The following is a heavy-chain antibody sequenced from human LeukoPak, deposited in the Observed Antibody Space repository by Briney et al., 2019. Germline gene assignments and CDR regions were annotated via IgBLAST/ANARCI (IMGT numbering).Heavy chain of an antibody. Sequence: ASVKVSCKASGYTFTSYDINWVRQATGQGLEWMGWMNPNSGNTGYAQKFQGRVTITRNTSISTAYMELSSLRSEDTAVCYCARGDNYDFWCGYFPSTSPFDYWGQGTLVTVSS. V-gene: IGHV1-8*03. D-gene: IGHD3-3*01. CDR3: ARGDNYDFWCGYFPSTSPFDY. J-gene: IGHJ4*02. CDR1: GYTFTSYD. CDR2: MNPNSGNT.